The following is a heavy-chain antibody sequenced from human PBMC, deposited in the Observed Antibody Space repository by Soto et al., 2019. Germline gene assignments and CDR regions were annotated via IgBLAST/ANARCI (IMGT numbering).Heavy chain of an antibody. J-gene: IGHJ4*02. Sequence: SETLSLTCAVSGVSLTSGNWWTWVRQPPQRGLEYIGEIFHDGTANYYPSFERRVAMSVDTSRNQFSLKLTSVTAADTAVYFCARLVYDTRLNYMYFDFWGPGTLVTVSS. V-gene: IGHV4-4*02. CDR3: ARLVYDTRLNYMYFDF. D-gene: IGHD3-10*01. CDR1: GVSLTSGNW. CDR2: IFHDGTA.